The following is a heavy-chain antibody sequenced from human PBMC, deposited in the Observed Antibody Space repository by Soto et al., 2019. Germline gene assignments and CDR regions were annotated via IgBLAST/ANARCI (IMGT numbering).Heavy chain of an antibody. Sequence: GASVKVSCKASGYTFTSYGISWVRQAPGQGLEWMGWISAYNGNTNYAQKLQGRVTMTTDTSTSTAYMELRSLRSDDTAVYYCARVYRYYGSHDAFDIWGQGTMVTVSS. CDR1: GYTFTSYG. V-gene: IGHV1-18*01. J-gene: IGHJ3*02. CDR3: ARVYRYYGSHDAFDI. D-gene: IGHD3-22*01. CDR2: ISAYNGNT.